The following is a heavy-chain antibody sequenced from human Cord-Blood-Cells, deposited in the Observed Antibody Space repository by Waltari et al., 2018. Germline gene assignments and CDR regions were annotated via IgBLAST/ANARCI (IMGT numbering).Heavy chain of an antibody. Sequence: QVQLVQSGAEVKNPGASVKVSCKASGYTFTGYYMHWVRRAPGQGLEWMGWINPNSGGTNYAQKFQGWVTMTRDTSISTAYMELSRLRSDDTAVYYCARAAAADNWFDPWGQGTLVTVSS. V-gene: IGHV1-2*04. J-gene: IGHJ5*02. D-gene: IGHD6-13*01. CDR1: GYTFTGYY. CDR3: ARAAAADNWFDP. CDR2: INPNSGGT.